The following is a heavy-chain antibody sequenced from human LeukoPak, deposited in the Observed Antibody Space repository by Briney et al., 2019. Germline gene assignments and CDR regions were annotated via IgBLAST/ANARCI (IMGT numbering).Heavy chain of an antibody. Sequence: GASVKVSCKASGGTFNSYAISWVRQAPGQGLEWMGGIIPIFGTTNYARKFRGRVTLTADKSTRTAYMELSSLRSEDTAVYYCARMLDTAMVPVDYWGQGTLVTVSS. V-gene: IGHV1-69*06. D-gene: IGHD5-18*01. CDR1: GGTFNSYA. J-gene: IGHJ4*02. CDR2: IIPIFGTT. CDR3: ARMLDTAMVPVDY.